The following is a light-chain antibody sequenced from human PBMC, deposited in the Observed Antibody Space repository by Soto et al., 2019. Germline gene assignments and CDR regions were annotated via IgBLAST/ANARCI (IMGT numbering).Light chain of an antibody. V-gene: IGKV1-39*01. Sequence: DIQMSQSPSSLSASFGDGVTVTCRASQSISGYLNWYQQKPGKAPKVLISGASTLHNGVPSRFSGRGSGTDFTLTISSLQPEDVATYYCQQSLSTLLTFGGGTKVDIK. CDR2: GAS. CDR3: QQSLSTLLT. CDR1: QSISGY. J-gene: IGKJ4*01.